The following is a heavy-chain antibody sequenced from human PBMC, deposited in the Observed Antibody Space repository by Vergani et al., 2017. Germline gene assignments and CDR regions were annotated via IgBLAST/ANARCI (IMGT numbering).Heavy chain of an antibody. CDR3: ARDGSSSWPYYYYYMDV. D-gene: IGHD6-13*01. Sequence: QVQLVQSGAEVKKPGASVKVSCKASGYTFTGYYMHWVRQAPGQGLEWMGWINPNSGGTNYAQKFQGRVTMTRDTSISTAYMALSRLRSDDTAVYYCARDGSSSWPYYYYYMDVWGKGTTVTVSS. CDR2: INPNSGGT. V-gene: IGHV1-2*02. CDR1: GYTFTGYY. J-gene: IGHJ6*03.